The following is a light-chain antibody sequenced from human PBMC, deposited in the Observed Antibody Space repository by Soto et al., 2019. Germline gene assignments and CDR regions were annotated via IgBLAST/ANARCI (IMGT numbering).Light chain of an antibody. CDR1: QSISSW. V-gene: IGKV1-5*03. Sequence: IQMTQSPSTLYSSVGDRVTITCRASQSISSWLAWYQQKPGKAPKLLIYKASTLKSGVPSRFSGSGSGTECTLTISRLQTDDFATYYCQHYNSYPEAFCQGTKVDIK. J-gene: IGKJ1*01. CDR3: QHYNSYPEA. CDR2: KAS.